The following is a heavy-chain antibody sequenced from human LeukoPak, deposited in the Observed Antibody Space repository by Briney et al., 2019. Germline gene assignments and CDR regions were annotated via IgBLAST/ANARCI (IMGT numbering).Heavy chain of an antibody. CDR3: ARNVRDFWSGYYTGYYYYYTDV. D-gene: IGHD3-3*01. CDR1: GYTFTSYG. V-gene: IGHV1-18*01. CDR2: ISAYNGNT. J-gene: IGHJ6*03. Sequence: ASVKVSCKASGYTFTSYGISWVRQAPGQGLEWMGWISAYNGNTNYAQKFQGRVTITADKSTSTAYMELSRLRSDDTAVYYCARNVRDFWSGYYTGYYYYYTDVWGKGTTVTVSS.